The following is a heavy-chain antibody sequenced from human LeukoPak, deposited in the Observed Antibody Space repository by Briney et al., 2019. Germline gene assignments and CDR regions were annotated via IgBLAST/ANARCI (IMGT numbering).Heavy chain of an antibody. CDR2: IYSGGST. Sequence: GGSLGLSCAASGFTVSSNYMSWVRQAPGKGLEWVSVIYSGGSTYYADSVKGRFTISRDNSKNTLYLQMNSLRAEDTAVYYCARSSGRTGYWGQGTLVTVSS. CDR1: GFTVSSNY. J-gene: IGHJ4*02. CDR3: ARSSGRTGY. D-gene: IGHD3-22*01. V-gene: IGHV3-66*01.